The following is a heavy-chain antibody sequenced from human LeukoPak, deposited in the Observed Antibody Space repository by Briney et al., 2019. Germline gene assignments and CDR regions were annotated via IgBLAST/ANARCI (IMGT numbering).Heavy chain of an antibody. CDR3: AKDHYLYYYDNSGLDI. CDR2: IYTSRKT. Sequence: PSETLSLTCTVSGGSISSYYWSWIRQPAGKGLEWIGRIYTSRKTNYNPSLKSRVTMSLDTSKNQFSLKLSSVTAADTAVYYCAKDHYLYYYDNSGLDIWGQGTMVTVSS. D-gene: IGHD3-22*01. CDR1: GGSISSYY. J-gene: IGHJ3*02. V-gene: IGHV4-4*07.